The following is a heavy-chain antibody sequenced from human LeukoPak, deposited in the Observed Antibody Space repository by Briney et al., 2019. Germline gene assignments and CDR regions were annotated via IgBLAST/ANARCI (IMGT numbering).Heavy chain of an antibody. J-gene: IGHJ4*02. V-gene: IGHV4-31*03. CDR1: GASISTGGFY. D-gene: IGHD3-22*01. Sequence: SQTLSLTCTVSGASISTGGFYWSWILQHPGKGLEWIGNIYSSGSTSYNPSLMSRLSISVDTSKSQCSLELTSVTAADTAVYYCARASTSNYYYSYWGQGTLVTVSS. CDR2: IYSSGST. CDR3: ARASTSNYYYSY.